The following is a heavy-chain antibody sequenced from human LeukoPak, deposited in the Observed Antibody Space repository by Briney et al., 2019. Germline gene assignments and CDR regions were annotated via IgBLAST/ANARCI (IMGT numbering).Heavy chain of an antibody. CDR3: ATNSSGWVFDY. D-gene: IGHD6-19*01. J-gene: IGHJ4*02. V-gene: IGHV4-39*01. Sequence: SETLSLTCTVSGGSISNSRYYWGWIRQPPGKELEWIGSIYYSGSTHYTPSLKSRVTISVDTSKNQFSLKLSSVTAADTAVYYCATNSSGWVFDYWGQGTQVTVSS. CDR2: IYYSGST. CDR1: GGSISNSRYY.